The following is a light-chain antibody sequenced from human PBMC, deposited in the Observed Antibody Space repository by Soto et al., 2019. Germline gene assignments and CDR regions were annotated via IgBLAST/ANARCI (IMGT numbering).Light chain of an antibody. CDR2: DVD. V-gene: IGLV2-14*03. Sequence: QSALTQPASVSGSPGQSITISCTGTSSDVGGYNFVSWYQQHPGKAPRLMIFDVDNRPSGVSTRFSGSKSGSTASLTISGLQAEDEADYYCCSYSGSSTIVVFGGGTKVTVL. CDR3: CSYSGSSTIVV. CDR1: SSDVGGYNF. J-gene: IGLJ2*01.